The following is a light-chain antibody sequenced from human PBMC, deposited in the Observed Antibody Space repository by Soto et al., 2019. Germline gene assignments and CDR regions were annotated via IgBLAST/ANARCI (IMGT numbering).Light chain of an antibody. CDR2: GAS. Sequence: DIQMTQSPSSVSASVGDTVTITCRASQGISSWLAWYQQKPGKAPNLLIYGASNLQSGVPPRFSGSGSGTDFTLTISSLQPEDFATYYCQQDYSLPFTFGPGTKVDIK. CDR1: QGISSW. J-gene: IGKJ3*01. CDR3: QQDYSLPFT. V-gene: IGKV1-12*02.